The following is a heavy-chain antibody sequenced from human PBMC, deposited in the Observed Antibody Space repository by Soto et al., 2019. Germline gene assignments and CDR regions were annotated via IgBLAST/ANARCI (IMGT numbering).Heavy chain of an antibody. CDR2: ISGSGGST. V-gene: IGHV3-23*01. D-gene: IGHD3-22*01. J-gene: IGHJ3*02. CDR3: AKGYYDSSGYYRWGAFDI. CDR1: GFTFSSYA. Sequence: EVQLLESGGGLVQPGGSLRLSCAASGFTFSSYAMSWVRQAPGKGLEWVSAISGSGGSTYYADSVKGRFTISRDNSKNTLYLQMNSLRAEDTAVYYCAKGYYDSSGYYRWGAFDIWGQGTMVTVSS.